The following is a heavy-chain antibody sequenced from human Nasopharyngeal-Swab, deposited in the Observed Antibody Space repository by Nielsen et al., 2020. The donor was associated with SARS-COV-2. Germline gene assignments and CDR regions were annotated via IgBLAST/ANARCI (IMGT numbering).Heavy chain of an antibody. CDR2: IYYSGST. CDR1: GGSVSSGNHY. Sequence: SETLSLTCTVSGGSVSSGNHYWSWIRQPPGKGLEWIAYIYYSGSTIYNPSLKSRVTISVDTSKNQFSLKLISVTAADTAVYYCARALVDSTLLIDYWGQGTLVTVSS. CDR3: ARALVDSTLLIDY. D-gene: IGHD1-26*01. V-gene: IGHV4-61*01. J-gene: IGHJ4*02.